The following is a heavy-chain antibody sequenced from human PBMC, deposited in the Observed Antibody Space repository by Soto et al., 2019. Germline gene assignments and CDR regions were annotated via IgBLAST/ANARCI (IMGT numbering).Heavy chain of an antibody. CDR1: GYTFTSYD. Sequence: GASVKVSCKASGYTFTSYDINWVRQATGQGLEWMGWMNPNSGNTGYAQKFQGRVTMTRNTSISTAYMELSSLRSEDTAVYYCARGQGSSGWTYYYYYYFMDVWGKGTTVTVSS. D-gene: IGHD6-19*01. CDR2: MNPNSGNT. V-gene: IGHV1-8*01. CDR3: ARGQGSSGWTYYYYYYFMDV. J-gene: IGHJ6*03.